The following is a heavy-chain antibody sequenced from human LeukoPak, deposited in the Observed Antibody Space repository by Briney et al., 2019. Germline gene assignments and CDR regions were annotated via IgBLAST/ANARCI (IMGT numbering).Heavy chain of an antibody. V-gene: IGHV3-30*02. D-gene: IGHD3-16*02. J-gene: IGHJ4*02. CDR1: GFTFSSYG. Sequence: GGSLRLSCAASGFTFSSYGMHWVRQAPGKGLEWVAFIRYDGSNKYYADSVKGRLTISRDNSKNPLYLQINSLSAKDTAVYYCAKETSLGELSSLDYWGEGTLVTVSS. CDR2: IRYDGSNK. CDR3: AKETSLGELSSLDY.